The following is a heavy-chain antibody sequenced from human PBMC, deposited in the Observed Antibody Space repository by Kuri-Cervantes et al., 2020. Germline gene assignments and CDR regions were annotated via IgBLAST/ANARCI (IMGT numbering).Heavy chain of an antibody. CDR2: ISSSSSTI. D-gene: IGHD5-18*01. Sequence: GESLKISCAASGFTFSSYSMSWVRQAPGKGLEWVSYISSSSSTIYYADSVKGRFTISRDNSKNTLYLQMNSLRAEDTAVYYCAREVDTAMVGYGMDVWGQGTTVTVSS. J-gene: IGHJ6*02. V-gene: IGHV3-48*01. CDR1: GFTFSSYS. CDR3: AREVDTAMVGYGMDV.